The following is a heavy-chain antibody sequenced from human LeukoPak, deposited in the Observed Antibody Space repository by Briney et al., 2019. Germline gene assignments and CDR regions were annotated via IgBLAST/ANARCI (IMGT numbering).Heavy chain of an antibody. J-gene: IGHJ3*02. CDR3: ARAVYDSSGYYYVGDAFDI. D-gene: IGHD3-22*01. Sequence: SETLSLTCTVSGGSISSGDYYWSWIRQPPGKGLEWIGYIYYSGSTYYNPSLKSRVTISVDTSKNQFSLKLSSVTAAGTAVYYCARAVYDSSGYYYVGDAFDIWGQGTMVTVSS. CDR1: GGSISSGDYY. CDR2: IYYSGST. V-gene: IGHV4-30-4*01.